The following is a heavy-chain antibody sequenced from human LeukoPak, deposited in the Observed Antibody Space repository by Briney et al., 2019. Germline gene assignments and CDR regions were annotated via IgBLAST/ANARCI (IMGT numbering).Heavy chain of an antibody. CDR1: GGSISSYY. D-gene: IGHD3-10*01. V-gene: IGHV4-59*08. CDR3: ARGISYGSGSYYSSYYYYMDV. CDR2: IYYSGST. J-gene: IGHJ6*03. Sequence: SETLSLTCTVSGGSISSYYWSWIRQPPGKGLEWIGYIYYSGSTNYNPSLKSRVTISVDTSKNQFSLKLSSVTAADTAVYYCARGISYGSGSYYSSYYYYMDVWGKGTTVTISS.